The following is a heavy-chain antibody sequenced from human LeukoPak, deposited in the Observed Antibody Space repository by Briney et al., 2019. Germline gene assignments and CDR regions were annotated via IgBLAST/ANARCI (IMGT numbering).Heavy chain of an antibody. Sequence: GESLKISCKGSGYSFTSYWIGWVRPMPGKGLEWMGIIYPGDSDTRYSPSFQGQVTISADKSISTAYLQWSSLKASDTAMYYCARTILQKPKYYDFWSGYYGWFDPWGQGTLVTVSS. CDR2: IYPGDSDT. J-gene: IGHJ5*02. D-gene: IGHD3-3*01. CDR1: GYSFTSYW. CDR3: ARTILQKPKYYDFWSGYYGWFDP. V-gene: IGHV5-51*01.